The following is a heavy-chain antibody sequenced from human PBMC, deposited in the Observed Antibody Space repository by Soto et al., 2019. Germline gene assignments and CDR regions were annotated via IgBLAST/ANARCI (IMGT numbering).Heavy chain of an antibody. J-gene: IGHJ6*02. CDR3: ARMYGVISGPANRGLDV. CDR2: ISSDGTEK. D-gene: IGHD3-10*01. V-gene: IGHV3-30-3*01. CDR1: GFTLSSYS. Sequence: QVQLVESGGGVAQPGRSLRLSCAASGFTLSSYSLHWVRQSPGKGLEWVAVISSDGTEKYYADSVKGRFTVSRDNSKNTLSLQLNSLTTEDTAVYYCARMYGVISGPANRGLDVWGQGTTVTVSS.